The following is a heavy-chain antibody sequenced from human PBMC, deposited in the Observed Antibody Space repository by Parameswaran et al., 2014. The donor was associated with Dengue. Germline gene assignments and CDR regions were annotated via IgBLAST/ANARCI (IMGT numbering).Heavy chain of an antibody. Sequence: RWIRQPPGKGLEWIGYIYYSGSTYYNPSLKSRVTISVDTSKNQFSLKLSSVTAADTAVYYCARVAAAAGTGGYFDYWGQGTPVTVSS. CDR2: IYYSGST. CDR3: ARVAAAAGTGGYFDY. D-gene: IGHD6-13*01. V-gene: IGHV4-31*02. J-gene: IGHJ4*02.